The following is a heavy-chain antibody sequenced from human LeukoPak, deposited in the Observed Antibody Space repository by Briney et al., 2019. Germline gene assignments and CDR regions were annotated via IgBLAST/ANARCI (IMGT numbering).Heavy chain of an antibody. J-gene: IGHJ4*02. V-gene: IGHV4-34*01. D-gene: IGHD6-13*01. CDR2: INHSGST. Sequence: SETLSLTCVVSGYSIRNGDYWGWIRQPPGKGLEWIGEINHSGSTNYNPSLKSRVTISVDTSKNQFSLKLSSVTAADTAVYYCERGRRAAAGTRCRFDYWGQGTLVTVSS. CDR3: ERGRRAAAGTRCRFDY. CDR1: GYSIRNGDY.